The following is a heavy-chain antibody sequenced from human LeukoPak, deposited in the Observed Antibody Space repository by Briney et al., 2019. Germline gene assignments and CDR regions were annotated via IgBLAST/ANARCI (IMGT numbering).Heavy chain of an antibody. CDR3: ARQGWWFDP. J-gene: IGHJ5*02. CDR2: ISTSSSYT. CDR1: GFTFSDYY. D-gene: IGHD2-15*01. V-gene: IGHV3-11*03. Sequence: GGSLRLSCAASGFTFSDYYMSWIRQAPGKGLEWVSYISTSSSYTKYADSVKGRFTISRDNAKNSLYLQMNSLRAEDTAVYYCARQGWWFDPWGQGTLVTVSS.